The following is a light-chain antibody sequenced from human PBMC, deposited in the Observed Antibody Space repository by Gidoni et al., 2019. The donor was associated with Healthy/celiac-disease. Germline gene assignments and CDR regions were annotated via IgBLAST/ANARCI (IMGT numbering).Light chain of an antibody. CDR2: DAS. CDR1: HDISNY. Sequence: IQIPQSPSSLSASVGDRVTITCQESHDISNYLNWYQQKPGKAPKLLIYDASNLETGVPSRFDGRGSGTDFNFTISSLQPEDIATYYCQQYDNLLLTFGGGTKVEIK. CDR3: QQYDNLLLT. V-gene: IGKV1-33*01. J-gene: IGKJ4*01.